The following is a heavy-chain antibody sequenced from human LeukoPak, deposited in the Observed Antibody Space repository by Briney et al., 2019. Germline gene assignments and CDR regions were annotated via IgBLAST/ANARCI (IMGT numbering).Heavy chain of an antibody. J-gene: IGHJ6*02. CDR1: GYTFTSYG. V-gene: IGHV1-18*01. CDR2: ISAYNGNT. Sequence: ASVKVSCKASGYTFTSYGISWVRQAPGQGLEWMGWISAYNGNTNYAQKLQGRVTMTTDTSTSTAYMELRSLRSDDTAVYYCARAGSYDILTYYYYGMDVWGQGTTDTVSS. D-gene: IGHD3-9*01. CDR3: ARAGSYDILTYYYYGMDV.